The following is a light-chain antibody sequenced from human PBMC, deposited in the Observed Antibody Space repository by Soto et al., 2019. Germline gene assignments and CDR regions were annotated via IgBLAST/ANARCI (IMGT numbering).Light chain of an antibody. CDR1: RSDVGGFNY. J-gene: IGLJ1*01. CDR3: NSYTSSSTYV. CDR2: DVT. V-gene: IGLV2-14*03. Sequence: SVLTQPASLSGASGQAVTISCTGTRSDVGGFNYVSWYQQHPGKAPKLMIYDVTNRPSGVSYRFSGSKSGNTASLTISGLQAEDEADYYCNSYTSSSTYVFGTGTKVTVL.